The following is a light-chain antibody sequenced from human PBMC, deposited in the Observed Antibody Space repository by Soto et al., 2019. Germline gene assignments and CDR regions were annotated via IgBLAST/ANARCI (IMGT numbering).Light chain of an antibody. J-gene: IGLJ1*01. CDR2: DVS. CDR1: SSDVGGHNY. Sequence: QSALTQPASVSASPGQSITISCTGTSSDVGGHNYVSWYQQHPGKAPKLIIYDVSNRPSGVSGRFSGSKSANTASLTISGLQAEDEGDYYCSSYAGSSNVFGTGTKVTVL. V-gene: IGLV2-14*03. CDR3: SSYAGSSNV.